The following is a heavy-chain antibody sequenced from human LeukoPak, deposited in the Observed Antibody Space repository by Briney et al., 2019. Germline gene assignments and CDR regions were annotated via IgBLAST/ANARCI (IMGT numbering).Heavy chain of an antibody. CDR2: IYSGGST. CDR3: ARPMTTVTTGWFDP. CDR1: EFSVGSNY. V-gene: IGHV3-66*04. Sequence: GGSLRLSCAASEFSVGSNYMTWVRQAPGKGLEWVSLIYSGGSTYYADSVKGRFTISRDNAKNSLYLQMNSLRAEDTAVYYCARPMTTVTTGWFDPWGQGTLVTVSS. J-gene: IGHJ5*02. D-gene: IGHD4-17*01.